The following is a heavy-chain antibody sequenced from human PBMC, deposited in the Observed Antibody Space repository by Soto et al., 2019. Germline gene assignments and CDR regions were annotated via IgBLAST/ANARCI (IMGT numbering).Heavy chain of an antibody. CDR3: ARGLGGGYPYAYDN. CDR1: GVSINSGGYY. CDR2: IHYSGST. Sequence: QVQLQESGPGLVKPSRTLSLTCTVSGVSINSGGYYWTWIRQRPGKGLEWIAYIHYSGSTYYNPSLKSRLTVSLDTFTHVFSLDLSSVTAADTAVYFCARGLGGGYPYAYDNWGQGTLVTVSS. V-gene: IGHV4-31*03. D-gene: IGHD5-18*01. J-gene: IGHJ4*02.